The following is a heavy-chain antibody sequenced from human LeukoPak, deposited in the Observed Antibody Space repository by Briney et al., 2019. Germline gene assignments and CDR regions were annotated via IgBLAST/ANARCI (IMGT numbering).Heavy chain of an antibody. V-gene: IGHV4-30-2*01. CDR3: ARAGSTVVTPFDY. CDR1: GGSISSGGYS. J-gene: IGHJ4*02. D-gene: IGHD4-23*01. Sequence: SQTLSLTCAVSGGSISSGGYSWSWIRRPPGKGLEWIGYIYHSGSTYYNPSLKSRVTISVDRSKNQFSLKLSSVTAADTAVYYCARAGSTVVTPFDYWGQGTLVTVSS. CDR2: IYHSGST.